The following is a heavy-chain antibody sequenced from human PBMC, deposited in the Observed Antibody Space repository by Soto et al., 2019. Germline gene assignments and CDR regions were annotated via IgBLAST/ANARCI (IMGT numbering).Heavy chain of an antibody. D-gene: IGHD1-1*01. J-gene: IGHJ6*02. V-gene: IGHV1-8*01. CDR1: GYTFTSYD. CDR3: ARERNMYGMDV. CDR2: MNTNSGNT. Sequence: QVQLVQSGAEVKKPGASVKVSCKASGYTFTSYDINWVRQATGQGLEWMGWMNTNSGNTVYAQKFQDRVTMTRNTSISTAYMELSSLRSEDTAVYYWARERNMYGMDVWGQGTTVTVSS.